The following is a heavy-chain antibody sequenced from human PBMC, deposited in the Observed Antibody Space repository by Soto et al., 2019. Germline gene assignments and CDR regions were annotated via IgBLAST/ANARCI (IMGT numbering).Heavy chain of an antibody. CDR1: GFTFSSYG. CDR2: IWYDGSNK. D-gene: IGHD3-22*01. CDR3: ARIPTVYDSSGYYNYYGMDV. Sequence: PGGSLRLSCAASGFTFSSYGMHWVRQAPGKGLEWVAVIWYDGSNKYYADSVKGRFTISRDNSKNTLYLQMNSLRAEDTAVYYCARIPTVYDSSGYYNYYGMDVWGQGTTVTVSS. V-gene: IGHV3-33*01. J-gene: IGHJ6*02.